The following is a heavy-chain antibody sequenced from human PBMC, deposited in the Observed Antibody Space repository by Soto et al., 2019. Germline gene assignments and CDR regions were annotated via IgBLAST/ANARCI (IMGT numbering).Heavy chain of an antibody. Sequence: EVQLVESGGGLVQPGGSLRLSCAASGFPFSNYNMNWVRQAPGEGLEWVSYISTSSSTIYYVDSVKGRFTISRDNAKNSLYLQMNILRDEDTAVYYCTREGYYYYYGMDVWGQGTTVTVSS. V-gene: IGHV3-48*02. CDR3: TREGYYYYYGMDV. J-gene: IGHJ6*02. CDR2: ISTSSSTI. CDR1: GFPFSNYN.